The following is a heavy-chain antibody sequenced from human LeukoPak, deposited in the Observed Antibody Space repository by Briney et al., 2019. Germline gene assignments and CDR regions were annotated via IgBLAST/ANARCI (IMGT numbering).Heavy chain of an antibody. CDR2: ISSSGSTI. CDR1: GFTFSSYE. CDR3: ARVGSTGYYHYYYGMDV. Sequence: GGSLRLSCAASGFTFSSYEMNWVRQAPGKGLEWVSYISSSGSTIYYADSVKGRFTISRDNAKNSLYLQMNSLRAEDTAVYYCARVGSTGYYHYYYGMDVWGQGTTVTVSS. J-gene: IGHJ6*02. D-gene: IGHD3-10*01. V-gene: IGHV3-48*03.